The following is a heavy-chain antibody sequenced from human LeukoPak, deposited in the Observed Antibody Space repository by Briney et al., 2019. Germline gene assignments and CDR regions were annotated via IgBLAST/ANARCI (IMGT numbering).Heavy chain of an antibody. V-gene: IGHV1-69*04. CDR3: ARHGGNQSLDY. J-gene: IGHJ4*02. CDR2: IIPIFGIA. D-gene: IGHD4-23*01. CDR1: GGTFSSYA. Sequence: SVKVSCKASGGTFSSYAISWVRQAPGQGLEWMGRIIPIFGIANYAQKFQGRVTITADKSTSTAYMELSSLRSEDTAVYYCARHGGNQSLDYWGQGTLVTVSP.